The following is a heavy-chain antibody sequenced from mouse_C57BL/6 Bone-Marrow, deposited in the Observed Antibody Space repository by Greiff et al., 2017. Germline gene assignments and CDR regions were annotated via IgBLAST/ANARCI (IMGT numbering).Heavy chain of an antibody. CDR3: ARGGVYYGSPDY. D-gene: IGHD1-1*01. V-gene: IGHV1-81*01. CDR1: GYTFTSYG. Sequence: VKLVESGAELARPGASVKLSCKASGYTFTSYGISWVKQRTGQGLEWIGEIYPRSGNTYYNEKFKGKATLTADKSSSTAYMELRSLTSEDSAVYFCARGGVYYGSPDYWGQGTTLTVSS. J-gene: IGHJ2*01. CDR2: IYPRSGNT.